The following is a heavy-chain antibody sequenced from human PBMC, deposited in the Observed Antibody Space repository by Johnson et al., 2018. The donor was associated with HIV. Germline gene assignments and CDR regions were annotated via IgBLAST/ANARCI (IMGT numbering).Heavy chain of an antibody. V-gene: IGHV3-64*01. J-gene: IGHJ3*02. CDR3: ANGTSGQSWAFDI. Sequence: VQLVESGGGLVQPGGSLRLSCAASGFTVSSNYMSWVRQAPGKGLEYVSAISSNGGSTYYANSVKGRFTISRDNSKNTLYLQMGSLRAEDMAVYYWANGTSGQSWAFDICGQGTVVTVSS. D-gene: IGHD5-12*01. CDR1: GFTVSSNY. CDR2: ISSNGGST.